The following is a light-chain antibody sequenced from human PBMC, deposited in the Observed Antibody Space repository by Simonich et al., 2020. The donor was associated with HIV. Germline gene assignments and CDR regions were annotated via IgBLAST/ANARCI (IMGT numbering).Light chain of an antibody. V-gene: IGKV4-1*01. CDR3: QQYYTTPPT. CDR1: QSVLYSSNNKNY. CDR2: WAS. J-gene: IGKJ1*01. Sequence: DIVMTQSPDSLAVSLGERATINCKSSQSVLYSSNNKNYLAWYQQRPGQPPNLLIYWASTRESGVPDPFRASGSGTDFTLTISSLQAEDVALYYCQQYYTTPPTFGQGTKVEIK.